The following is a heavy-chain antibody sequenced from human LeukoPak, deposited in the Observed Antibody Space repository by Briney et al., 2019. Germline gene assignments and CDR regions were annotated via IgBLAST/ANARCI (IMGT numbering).Heavy chain of an antibody. CDR3: ATYCSSTSCYLHYFDY. CDR1: GGTFSSYA. J-gene: IGHJ4*02. Sequence: SVKVSCKASGGTFSSYAIGWVRQAPGQGLEWMGGIIPIFGTANYAQKFQGRVTITADESTSTAYMELSSLRSEDTAVYYCATYCSSTSCYLHYFDYWGQGTLVTVSS. D-gene: IGHD2-2*01. V-gene: IGHV1-69*01. CDR2: IIPIFGTA.